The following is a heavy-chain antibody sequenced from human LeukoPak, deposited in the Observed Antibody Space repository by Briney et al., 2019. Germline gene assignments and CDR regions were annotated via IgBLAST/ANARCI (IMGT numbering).Heavy chain of an antibody. J-gene: IGHJ4*02. CDR1: GGSISSSSYY. V-gene: IGHV4-39*01. D-gene: IGHD2-2*01. CDR3: ARQGDIVVVPAAMTFDY. Sequence: SETLSLTCTVSGGSISSSSYYWGWIRQPPGKGLEWIGSIYYSGSTYYNPSLKSRVTISVDTSKNQFSLKLSSVTAADTAVYYCARQGDIVVVPAAMTFDYWGQGTLVTVSS. CDR2: IYYSGST.